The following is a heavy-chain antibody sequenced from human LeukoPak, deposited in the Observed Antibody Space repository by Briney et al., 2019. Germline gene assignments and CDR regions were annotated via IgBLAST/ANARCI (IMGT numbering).Heavy chain of an antibody. CDR3: ARERFWSGYYTDAFDI. V-gene: IGHV1-69*13. CDR2: IIPIFGTA. J-gene: IGHJ3*02. CDR1: GGTFSSYA. D-gene: IGHD3-3*01. Sequence: ASVKVSCKASGGTFSSYAISWVRQAPGQGLEWMGGIIPIFGTANYAQKFQGRVTITADESTSTASMELSSLRSEDTAVYYCARERFWSGYYTDAFDIWGQGTMVTVSS.